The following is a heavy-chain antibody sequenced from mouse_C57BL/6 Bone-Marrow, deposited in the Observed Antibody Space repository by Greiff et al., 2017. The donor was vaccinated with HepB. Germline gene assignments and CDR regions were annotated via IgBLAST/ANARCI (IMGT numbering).Heavy chain of an antibody. CDR2: IHPNSGST. Sequence: QVQLQQPGAELVKPGASVKLSCKASGYTFTSYWMHWVKQRPGQGLEWIGMIHPNSGSTNYNEKFKSKATLTVDKSSSTAYMQLSSLTSEDSAVYYCARRNTGEYFDYWGQGTTLTVSS. CDR3: ARRNTGEYFDY. D-gene: IGHD5-2*01. J-gene: IGHJ2*01. CDR1: GYTFTSYW. V-gene: IGHV1-64*01.